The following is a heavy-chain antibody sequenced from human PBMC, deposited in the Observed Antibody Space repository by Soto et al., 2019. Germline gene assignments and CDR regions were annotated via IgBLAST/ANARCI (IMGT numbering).Heavy chain of an antibody. CDR3: ARETSQNVYSHYGMDV. CDR1: GGSSSGFY. Sequence: TSETLSLTCAIYGGSSSGFYWSWIRQPPGKGLEWIGEINDSGTTNYNPSLKSRVTISADTSKTHFSLRLTSVTAADTAVYYCARETSQNVYSHYGMDVWGQGTTVTVSS. J-gene: IGHJ6*02. CDR2: INDSGTT. V-gene: IGHV4-34*01.